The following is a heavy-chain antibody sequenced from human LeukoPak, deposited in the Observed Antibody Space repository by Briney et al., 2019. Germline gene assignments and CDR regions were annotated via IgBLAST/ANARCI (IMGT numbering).Heavy chain of an antibody. CDR2: ISGSGGST. D-gene: IGHD2-15*01. CDR1: GFTFSSYE. Sequence: GGSLRLSCAASGFTFSSYEMNWVRQAPGKGLEWVSAISGSGGSTYYADSVKGRFTISRDNSKNALYLQMNSLRAEDTAVYYCAKDRGSTNWFDPWGQGTLVTVSS. V-gene: IGHV3-23*01. CDR3: AKDRGSTNWFDP. J-gene: IGHJ5*02.